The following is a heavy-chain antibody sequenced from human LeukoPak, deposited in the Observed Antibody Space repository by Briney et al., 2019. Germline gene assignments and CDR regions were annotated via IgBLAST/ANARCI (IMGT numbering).Heavy chain of an antibody. V-gene: IGHV1-46*01. CDR1: GYTFTSYY. J-gene: IGHJ3*02. CDR3: ASRVSDYGSGSFESDAFDI. Sequence: GASVKVSCKASGYTFTSYYMHWVRQAPGQGLEWMGIINPSGGSTSYAQKFQGRVTMTTDTSTSTAYMELRSLRSDDTAVYYCASRVSDYGSGSFESDAFDIWGQGTMVTVSS. CDR2: INPSGGST. D-gene: IGHD3-10*01.